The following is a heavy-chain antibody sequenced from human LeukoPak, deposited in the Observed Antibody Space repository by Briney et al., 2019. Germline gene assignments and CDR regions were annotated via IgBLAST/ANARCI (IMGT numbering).Heavy chain of an antibody. V-gene: IGHV3-15*01. CDR3: TAGDGSGSYFNPTMAW. CDR1: GFTFSNAW. Sequence: PGGSQRLSCAASGFTFSNAWMSWVRQAPGKGLEWVGRIKSKTDGGTTDFAAPVEGRFSISRDDSKNMLYLQLNSLRTEDTAVYYCTAGDGSGSYFNPTMAWWGQGTLVTVSS. D-gene: IGHD3-10*01. J-gene: IGHJ4*02. CDR2: IKSKTDGGTT.